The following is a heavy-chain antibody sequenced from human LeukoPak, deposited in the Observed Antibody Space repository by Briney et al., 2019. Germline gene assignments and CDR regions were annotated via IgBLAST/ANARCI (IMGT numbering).Heavy chain of an antibody. D-gene: IGHD3-22*01. Sequence: GGSLRLSCAASEFTFSSYAMHWVRQAPGKGLEWVAVISYDGSNKYYADSVKGRFTVSRDNSKNTLDLQMNSLRPEDTALYYCARAPSSYYDAWFDPWGQGTLVTVSS. V-gene: IGHV3-30-3*01. CDR2: ISYDGSNK. CDR1: EFTFSSYA. CDR3: ARAPSSYYDAWFDP. J-gene: IGHJ5*02.